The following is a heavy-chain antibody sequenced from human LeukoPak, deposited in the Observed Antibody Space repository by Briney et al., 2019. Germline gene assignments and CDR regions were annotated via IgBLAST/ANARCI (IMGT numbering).Heavy chain of an antibody. Sequence: GGSLRLSCAASGFTFDDYAMHWVRQAPGKGLEWVSGISWNSGSIGYADSVKGRFTISRDNAKNSLYLQMNSLRAEDTAVYYCASPRSMATIGYYYGMDVWGQGTTVIVSS. CDR2: ISWNSGSI. V-gene: IGHV3-9*01. CDR1: GFTFDDYA. J-gene: IGHJ6*02. D-gene: IGHD5-24*01. CDR3: ASPRSMATIGYYYGMDV.